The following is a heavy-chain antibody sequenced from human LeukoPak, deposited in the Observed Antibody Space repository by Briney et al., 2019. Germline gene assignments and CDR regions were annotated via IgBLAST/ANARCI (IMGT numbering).Heavy chain of an antibody. D-gene: IGHD1-7*01. CDR1: GFTLSNHW. CDR3: ARWEIRGTAHQLDY. CDR2: MKEDGSQK. Sequence: GGSLRLSCAASGFTLSNHWMSWVRQAPGKGLEWVANMKEDGSQKYYLDSVKGRFTISRDNAKNSMYLQMNSLRAKDTAVYYCARWEIRGTAHQLDYWGQGTLVTVSS. V-gene: IGHV3-7*01. J-gene: IGHJ4*02.